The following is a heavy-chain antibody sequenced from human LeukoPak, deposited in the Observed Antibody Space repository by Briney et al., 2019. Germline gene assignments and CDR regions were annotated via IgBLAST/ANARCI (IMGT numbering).Heavy chain of an antibody. D-gene: IGHD2-21*01. CDR3: ARGLIYYYYYYMDV. J-gene: IGHJ6*03. Sequence: PGGSLRLSCAASGFTFSSYSMNWVRQAPGKGLEWVSYISSSSSTIYYADSVKGRFTISRVNAKNSLYLQMNSLRAEDTAVYYCARGLIYYYYYYMDVWGKGTTVTVSS. V-gene: IGHV3-48*01. CDR1: GFTFSSYS. CDR2: ISSSSSTI.